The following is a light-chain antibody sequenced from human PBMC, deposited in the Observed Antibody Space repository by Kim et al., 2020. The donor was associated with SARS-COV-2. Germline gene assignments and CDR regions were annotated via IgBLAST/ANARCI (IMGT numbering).Light chain of an antibody. CDR2: DVS. CDR1: SSDVGGYNY. J-gene: IGLJ2*01. CDR3: SSYTSSSTYVV. V-gene: IGLV2-14*01. Sequence: QSVLTQPASVSGSPGQSITISCTGTSSDVGGYNYVSWYQQYPGKAPKLMIYDVSKRPSGVSNRFSGSKSGNTASLTISGLQAEDEADYYCSSYTSSSTYVVFGGGTQLTVL.